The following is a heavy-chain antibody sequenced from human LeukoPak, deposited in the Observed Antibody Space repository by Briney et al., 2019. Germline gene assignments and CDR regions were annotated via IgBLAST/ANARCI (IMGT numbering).Heavy chain of an antibody. J-gene: IGHJ3*02. Sequence: GGSLRLSCAASGFTFSGYWMSWVRQAPGKGLEWVANIKQDGSEKYYVDSVKGRFTISRDNAKNSLYLQMNSLRAEDTAVYYCARVLYCGGDCYSDAFDIWGQGTMVTVSS. CDR2: IKQDGSEK. CDR3: ARVLYCGGDCYSDAFDI. V-gene: IGHV3-7*04. D-gene: IGHD2-21*02. CDR1: GFTFSGYW.